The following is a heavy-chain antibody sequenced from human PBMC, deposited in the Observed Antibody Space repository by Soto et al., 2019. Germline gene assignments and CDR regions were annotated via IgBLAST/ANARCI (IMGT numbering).Heavy chain of an antibody. V-gene: IGHV3-33*01. D-gene: IGHD3-22*01. CDR2: IWYDGSNK. Sequence: PGGSLRLSCAASGFTFSSYGMHWVRQAPGKGLEWVAVIWYDGSNKYYADSVKGRFTISRDNSKNTLYLQMNSLRAEDTAVYYCARDHDYYDSSGYYSSFDYWGQGTLVTVSS. CDR1: GFTFSSYG. CDR3: ARDHDYYDSSGYYSSFDY. J-gene: IGHJ4*02.